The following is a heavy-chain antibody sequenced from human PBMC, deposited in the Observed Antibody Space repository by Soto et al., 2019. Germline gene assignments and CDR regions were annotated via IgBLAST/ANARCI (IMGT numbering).Heavy chain of an antibody. V-gene: IGHV4-34*01. CDR2: INHSGST. CDR3: ARGPNWRYFDY. CDR1: GGSFSGYY. Sequence: SETLSLTCAVYGGSFSGYYWSWIRQPPGKGLEWIGEINHSGSTNYNPSLKSRVTISVDTSKNQFSLKLSSVTVADTAVYYCARGPNWRYFDYWGQGTLVTVSS. D-gene: IGHD1-20*01. J-gene: IGHJ4*02.